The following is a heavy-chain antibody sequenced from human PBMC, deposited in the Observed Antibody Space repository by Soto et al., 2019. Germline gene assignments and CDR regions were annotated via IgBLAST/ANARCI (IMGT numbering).Heavy chain of an antibody. CDR2: ISHSGST. CDR1: GDSISPYY. V-gene: IGHV4-59*08. J-gene: IGHJ4*02. Sequence: QVQLQESGPGLVKPSETLSLTCTVSGDSISPYYWGWIRQPPGKGLEWIGYISHSGSTNYNPSLKSRVTISVDTSKNQFSLKLSSVTAADTAVFYCARHPNVHFMDFWGQGTLVTVSS. D-gene: IGHD3-16*01. CDR3: ARHPNVHFMDF.